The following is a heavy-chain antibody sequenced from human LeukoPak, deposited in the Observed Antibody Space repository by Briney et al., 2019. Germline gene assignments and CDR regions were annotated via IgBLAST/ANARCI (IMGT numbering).Heavy chain of an antibody. CDR1: GFTFSSYA. CDR3: AKSFYVDTAMPDAFDI. D-gene: IGHD5-18*01. J-gene: IGHJ3*02. Sequence: GGSLRLSCAASGFTFSSYAMSWVRQAPGKGLEWVSAISGSGGSTYYADSVKGRFTISRDNSKNTLYLQMNSLRAEDTAVYYCAKSFYVDTAMPDAFDIWGQGTMVTVSS. V-gene: IGHV3-23*01. CDR2: ISGSGGST.